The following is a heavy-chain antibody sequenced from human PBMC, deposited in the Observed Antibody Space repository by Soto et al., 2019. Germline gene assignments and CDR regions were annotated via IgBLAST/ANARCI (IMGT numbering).Heavy chain of an antibody. Sequence: EVQLVESGGGLVQPGRSLRLSCVASGFTFDDYAMHWVRQTPGKGLEWVSSISWDSINIGYADSVQGRFTISRDNAKACVYLQMHGLRADDTACYYGAKYISRARGVLEFAGCWGQETLVTVSS. V-gene: IGHV3-9*01. CDR1: GFTFDDYA. CDR2: ISWDSINI. J-gene: IGHJ4*02. D-gene: IGHD3-10*01. CDR3: AKYISRARGVLEFAGC.